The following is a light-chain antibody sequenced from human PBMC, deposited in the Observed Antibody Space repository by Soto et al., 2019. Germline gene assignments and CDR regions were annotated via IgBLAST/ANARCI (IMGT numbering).Light chain of an antibody. Sequence: EIVFTQSPDTLSLSPGERATLSCRASQSASSSYLAWYQQKPGQAPRLLIYGASTRATGIPDRFSGSGSGRDFSLTINRLEPEDSAVYYCQQYGTAPPITFGQGTRLEIK. J-gene: IGKJ5*01. CDR3: QQYGTAPPIT. V-gene: IGKV3-20*01. CDR2: GAS. CDR1: QSASSSY.